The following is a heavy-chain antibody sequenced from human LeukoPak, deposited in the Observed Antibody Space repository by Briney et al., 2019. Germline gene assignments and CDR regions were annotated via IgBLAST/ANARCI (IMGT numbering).Heavy chain of an antibody. J-gene: IGHJ6*02. CDR2: IIPILGIA. D-gene: IGHD4-17*01. CDR3: ARDMTTSHYGMDV. Sequence: ASVKVSCKASGGTLSSYAISWVRQAPGQGLEWMGRIIPILGIANYAQKFQGRVTITADKSTSTAYMELSSLRSEDTAVYYCARDMTTSHYGMDVWGQGTTVTVSS. CDR1: GGTLSSYA. V-gene: IGHV1-69*04.